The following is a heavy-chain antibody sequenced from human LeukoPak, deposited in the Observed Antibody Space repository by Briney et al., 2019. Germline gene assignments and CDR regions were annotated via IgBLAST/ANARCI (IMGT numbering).Heavy chain of an antibody. V-gene: IGHV1-69*05. D-gene: IGHD4-23*01. CDR3: AREAVTTVVTPYYYYYMDV. Sequence: GASVKVSCKASGYTFTIYGISWVRQAPGQGLEWMGGIIPIFGTANYAQKFQGRVTITTDESTSTAYMELSSLRSDDTAVYYCAREAVTTVVTPYYYYYMDVWGKGTTVTVSS. CDR1: GYTFTIYG. J-gene: IGHJ6*03. CDR2: IIPIFGTA.